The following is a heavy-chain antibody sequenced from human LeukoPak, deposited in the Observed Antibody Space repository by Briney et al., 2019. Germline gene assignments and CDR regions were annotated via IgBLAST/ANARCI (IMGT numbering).Heavy chain of an antibody. J-gene: IGHJ4*02. D-gene: IGHD3-16*01. CDR2: ISSNGGST. V-gene: IGHV3-64*01. CDR3: ARAQGGNDVFDY. Sequence: GGSLRLSCAASGFTFSSYARHGVRQAPGKGLEYVSAISSNGGSTYYANSVKGRFTLSRDNSKNTLYLQMGSLRAEDMAVYYCARAQGGNDVFDYWGQGTLVTVSS. CDR1: GFTFSSYA.